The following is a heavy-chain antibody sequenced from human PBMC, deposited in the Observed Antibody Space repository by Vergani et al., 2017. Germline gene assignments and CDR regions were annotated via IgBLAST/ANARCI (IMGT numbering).Heavy chain of an antibody. CDR1: GYTFTNYY. CDR3: ARLSYDTTPYLQGGYDC. Sequence: VQLVQSGAEVKKPGASVRVSCKTSGYTFTNYYIHWVRQAPGQGLEWMGIINPSGGSTTYAQQFQGRLTMTRDTSTSTVYMDLSNLRSEDTAVYYCARLSYDTTPYLQGGYDCWGQGTLVSVSS. CDR2: INPSGGST. J-gene: IGHJ4*02. V-gene: IGHV1-46*01. D-gene: IGHD3-22*01.